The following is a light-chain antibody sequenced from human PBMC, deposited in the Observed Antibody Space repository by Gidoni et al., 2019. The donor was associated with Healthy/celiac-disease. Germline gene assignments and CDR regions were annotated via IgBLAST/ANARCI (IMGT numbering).Light chain of an antibody. CDR2: WAS. J-gene: IGKJ2*01. V-gene: IGKV4-1*01. CDR3: QQYYSTPYT. Sequence: DIVMTQSPDSLAVSRGERATINCKSSQRVLYSSNNKNYLAWYQQKPGQPPKLLIYWASTRESGVSDRFSGSGSGTDFTLTISSLQAEDVAVYYCQQYYSTPYTFGQGTKLEIK. CDR1: QRVLYSSNNKNY.